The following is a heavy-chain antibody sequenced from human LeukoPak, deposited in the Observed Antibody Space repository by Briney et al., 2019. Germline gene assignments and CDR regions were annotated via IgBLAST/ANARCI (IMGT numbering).Heavy chain of an antibody. CDR1: GFTFRTYW. Sequence: GGSLRVSCAASGFTFRTYWMHWVRQVPGKGLVWISRINTDGSSTSHADSVKGRFTISRDNAQNALYLQMNSLRPEDTAVYYCTRYLLASYGMDVWGQGTTVTVSS. CDR3: TRYLLASYGMDV. V-gene: IGHV3-74*01. J-gene: IGHJ6*02. CDR2: INTDGSST. D-gene: IGHD2-15*01.